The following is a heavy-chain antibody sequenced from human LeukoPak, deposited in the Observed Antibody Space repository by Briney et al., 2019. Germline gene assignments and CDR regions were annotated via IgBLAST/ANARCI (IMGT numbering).Heavy chain of an antibody. J-gene: IGHJ6*02. CDR3: ARGEDSSGWYGPNYYYGMDV. Sequence: GGSLRLSCAASGFTFSSYSMNWVRQAPGKGLERVSSISSSSSYIYYADSVKGRFTISRDNAKNSLYLQMNSLRAEDTAVYYCARGEDSSGWYGPNYYYGMDVWGQGTTVTVSS. D-gene: IGHD6-19*01. CDR1: GFTFSSYS. CDR2: ISSSSSYI. V-gene: IGHV3-21*01.